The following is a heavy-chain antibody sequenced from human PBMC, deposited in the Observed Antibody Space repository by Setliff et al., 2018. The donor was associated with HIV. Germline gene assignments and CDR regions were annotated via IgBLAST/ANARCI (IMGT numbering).Heavy chain of an antibody. J-gene: IGHJ4*02. V-gene: IGHV3-7*05. Sequence: SCEASGFTFGDYWMSWVRQAPGKGLEWVAHIKKDGSEKYYVDSVKGRFTISRENAKKLVSLQLSNLRTDDTAIYYCVRGVERAYRESNFDYWGQGILVTVS. CDR3: VRGVERAYRESNFDY. CDR1: GFTFGDYW. CDR2: IKKDGSEK. D-gene: IGHD3-10*01.